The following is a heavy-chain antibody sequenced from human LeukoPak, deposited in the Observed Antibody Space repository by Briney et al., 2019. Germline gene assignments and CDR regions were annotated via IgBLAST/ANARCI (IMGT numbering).Heavy chain of an antibody. Sequence: PGGSLRLSCAASGFTFSNVWMNWVRQAPGKGLEWVGRIRSKTHGETIDYAAPVRGRFTISRDDSKNTLYLQLNSLKTEETAVYYCATEVIIAVTGNDYWGQGSLVTVSS. CDR2: IRSKTHGETI. D-gene: IGHD6-19*01. CDR1: GFTFSNVW. CDR3: ATEVIIAVTGNDY. J-gene: IGHJ4*02. V-gene: IGHV3-15*07.